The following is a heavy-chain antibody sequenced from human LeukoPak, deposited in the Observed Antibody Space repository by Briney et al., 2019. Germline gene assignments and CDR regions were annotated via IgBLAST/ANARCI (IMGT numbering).Heavy chain of an antibody. V-gene: IGHV3-23*01. CDR1: GFAFNSYA. CDR2: ISASATNT. CDR3: AKNTVRSGYYFDY. J-gene: IGHJ4*02. Sequence: GGSLRLSCAASGFAFNSYAMSWVRQAPGKGLEWVSAISASATNTYYADSVKGRFTISRDNSKNTLYLQLSSLTAEDTALYFCAKNTVRSGYYFDYWGQGTLVTVSS. D-gene: IGHD3-22*01.